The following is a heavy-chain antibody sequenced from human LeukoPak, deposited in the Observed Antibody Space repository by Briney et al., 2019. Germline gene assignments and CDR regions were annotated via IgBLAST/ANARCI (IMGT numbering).Heavy chain of an antibody. Sequence: SETLSLTCTVSGGSISSSSYYWGWIRQPPGKGLEWLGSIYYSESTYYNPSVKSRVTLSVDTYKNQFSLKLSSVTDADTAVYYWARLALHCCSTSCRNGVYYDYGRDVWGQGTTVTVSS. CDR3: ARLALHCCSTSCRNGVYYDYGRDV. D-gene: IGHD2-2*01. V-gene: IGHV4-39*01. J-gene: IGHJ6*02. CDR1: GGSISSSSYY. CDR2: IYYSEST.